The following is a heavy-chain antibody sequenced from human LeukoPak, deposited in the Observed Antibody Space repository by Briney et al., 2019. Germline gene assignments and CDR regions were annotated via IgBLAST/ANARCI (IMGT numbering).Heavy chain of an antibody. CDR1: GYSFTSYW. V-gene: IGHV5-51*01. Sequence: GESLKISCKGSGYSFTSYWIGWVRQMPGKGLEWMGITYPGDSDTRYSPSFQGQVTISADKSISTAYLQWSSLKASDTAMYYCARRPETHYYDSSDDAFDIWGQGTMVTVSS. D-gene: IGHD3-22*01. CDR3: ARRPETHYYDSSDDAFDI. J-gene: IGHJ3*02. CDR2: TYPGDSDT.